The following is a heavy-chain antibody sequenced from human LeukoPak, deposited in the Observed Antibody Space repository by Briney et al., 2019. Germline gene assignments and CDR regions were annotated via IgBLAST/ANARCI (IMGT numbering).Heavy chain of an antibody. J-gene: IGHJ6*03. Sequence: PSETLSLTCNVSGGSISSYYWSWIRQPAGKGLEWIGEINHSGSTNYNPSLKSRVTISVDTSKNQFSLKLSSVTAADTAVYYCARGRRCSSTSCYTSYYYYYMDVWGKGTTVTVSS. CDR1: GGSISSYY. D-gene: IGHD2-2*02. CDR2: INHSGST. CDR3: ARGRRCSSTSCYTSYYYYYMDV. V-gene: IGHV4-34*01.